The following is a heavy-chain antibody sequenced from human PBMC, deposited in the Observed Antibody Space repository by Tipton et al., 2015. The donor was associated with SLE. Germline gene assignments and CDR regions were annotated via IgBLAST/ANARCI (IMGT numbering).Heavy chain of an antibody. CDR3: AREQSPVALFDH. J-gene: IGHJ4*02. CDR1: GGYFSGYY. D-gene: IGHD6-19*01. CDR2: INHSGST. V-gene: IGHV4-34*01. Sequence: TLSLTCAVYGGYFSGYYWSWIRQPPGKGLEWIGEINHSGSTNYNPSLKSRVTISVDTSKNQFSLKLSSVTAADTAVYYCAREQSPVALFDHWGQGTLVTVSS.